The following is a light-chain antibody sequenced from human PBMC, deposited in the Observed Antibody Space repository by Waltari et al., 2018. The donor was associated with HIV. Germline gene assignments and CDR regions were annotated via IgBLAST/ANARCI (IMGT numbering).Light chain of an antibody. CDR2: GAS. V-gene: IGKV3-15*01. CDR1: QSVSSK. J-gene: IGKJ4*01. Sequence: ETVMTQSPATLSVSPGEGATLSCRASQSVSSKLAWYQQKPDQAPRLLIYGASTRATGIPARFSGSGSGTKFTLTIRSLQSEDFAVYYCQQYNNWPLTFGGGTKVEIK. CDR3: QQYNNWPLT.